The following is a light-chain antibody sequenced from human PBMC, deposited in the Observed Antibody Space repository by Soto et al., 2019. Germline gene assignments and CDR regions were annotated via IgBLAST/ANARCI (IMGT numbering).Light chain of an antibody. CDR1: SSDVGGYNY. V-gene: IGLV2-14*01. CDR3: SSYTSSRTVV. CDR2: DVS. J-gene: IGLJ2*01. Sequence: QSALTQPASVSGSPGQSITISCTGTSSDVGGYNYVSWYQQHPGKAPKLMIYDVSKRPSGVSNRFSGSKSGNTASLTISGLQAEDEAEYYCSSYTSSRTVVFGGGTKLTVL.